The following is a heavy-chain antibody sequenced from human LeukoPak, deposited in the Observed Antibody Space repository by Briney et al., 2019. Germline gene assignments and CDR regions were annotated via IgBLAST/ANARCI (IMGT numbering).Heavy chain of an antibody. J-gene: IGHJ5*02. V-gene: IGHV3-53*04. CDR3: ARTKRHRIAAAGNGWFDP. D-gene: IGHD6-13*01. CDR2: IYSGGST. CDR1: GFTVSSNY. Sequence: GGSLRLSCAASGFTVSSNYMSWVRQAPGKGLERVSVIYSGGSTYYADSVKGRFTISRHNSKNTLYLQMNSLRAEDTAVYYCARTKRHRIAAAGNGWFDPWGQGTLVTVSS.